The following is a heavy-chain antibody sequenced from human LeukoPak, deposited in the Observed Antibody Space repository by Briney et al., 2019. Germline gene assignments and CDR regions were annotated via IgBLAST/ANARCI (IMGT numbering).Heavy chain of an antibody. Sequence: GGSLRLSCAASGFTFSSYSMNWVRQAPGKGLEWVSSISRSGSYIYYADSVQGRFTISRDNAKNSLYLQMNSLRADDTAVYYCARWNHHMITFETYSYYGMDVWGQGTTVTVSS. CDR1: GFTFSSYS. D-gene: IGHD3-16*01. J-gene: IGHJ6*02. CDR3: ARWNHHMITFETYSYYGMDV. V-gene: IGHV3-21*01. CDR2: ISRSGSYI.